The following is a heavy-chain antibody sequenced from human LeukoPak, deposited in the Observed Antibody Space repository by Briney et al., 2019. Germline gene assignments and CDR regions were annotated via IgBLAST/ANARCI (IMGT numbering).Heavy chain of an antibody. CDR1: GGTFSSYA. CDR3: ASGTPPNYYYYYYMDV. Sequence: SVKVSCKASGGTFSSYAISWVRQAPGQGLEWMGGIIPIFGTANYAQKFQGRVTITADESTSTAYMELSSLRSEDTAVYYRASGTPPNYYYYYYMDVLGKGATVTVSS. V-gene: IGHV1-69*13. D-gene: IGHD1-7*01. CDR2: IIPIFGTA. J-gene: IGHJ6*03.